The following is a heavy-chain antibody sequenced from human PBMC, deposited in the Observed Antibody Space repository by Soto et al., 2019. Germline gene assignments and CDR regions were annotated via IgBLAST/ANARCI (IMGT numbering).Heavy chain of an antibody. D-gene: IGHD6-6*01. CDR3: AKDRTVAARNFDY. J-gene: IGHJ4*02. CDR2: ISTSIDAT. Sequence: GGSLRLSCAASGFAFSNYAMHWVRQAPGKGLEWVSSISTSIDATYYADSVKGRFTISRDDPKNTLYLQMNSLRAEDSAVYYCAKDRTVAARNFDYWGQGTQVTVSS. V-gene: IGHV3-23*01. CDR1: GFAFSNYA.